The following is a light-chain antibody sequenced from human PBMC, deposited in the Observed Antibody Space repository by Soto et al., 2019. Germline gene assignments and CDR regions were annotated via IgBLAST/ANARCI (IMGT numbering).Light chain of an antibody. Sequence: QSVLTQPASVSGSPGQSITISCTGTSSDIGAYNFVPWYQQHPGKAPKLMIYEVSNRPSGISIRFSGSKSGNTASLTISGVQAEDEAHYYCSAYTTTSTLIFGTGTKGTVL. CDR3: SAYTTTSTLI. V-gene: IGLV2-14*01. J-gene: IGLJ1*01. CDR2: EVS. CDR1: SSDIGAYNF.